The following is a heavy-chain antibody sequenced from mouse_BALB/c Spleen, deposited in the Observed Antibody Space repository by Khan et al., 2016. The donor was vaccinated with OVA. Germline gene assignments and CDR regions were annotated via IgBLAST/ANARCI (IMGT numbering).Heavy chain of an antibody. J-gene: IGHJ3*01. CDR1: GFTFSSYS. Sequence: EVELVESGGDLVKPGGSLKLSCAASGFTFSSYSMSWVRQTPDKRLEWVASINSGGDYTYYPDSVKGRFTISRDNAKNTLYLQMSDLKSEDTAMYYCAAHLTGSFAYWGQGTLVTVSA. D-gene: IGHD4-1*01. CDR3: AAHLTGSFAY. V-gene: IGHV5-6*01. CDR2: INSGGDYT.